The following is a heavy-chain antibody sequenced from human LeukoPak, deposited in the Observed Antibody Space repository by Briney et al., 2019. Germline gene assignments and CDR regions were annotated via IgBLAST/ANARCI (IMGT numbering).Heavy chain of an antibody. CDR1: GFTFSDYY. D-gene: IGHD5-12*01. Sequence: NAGGSLRLSCAASGFTFSDYYMSWIRQAPGKGLEWVSYISSSSSYTNYADSVKGRFAISRDNAKNSLYLQMNSLRAEDTAVYYCARDRGPRNAFDIWGQGTMVTVSS. J-gene: IGHJ3*02. V-gene: IGHV3-11*06. CDR3: ARDRGPRNAFDI. CDR2: ISSSSSYT.